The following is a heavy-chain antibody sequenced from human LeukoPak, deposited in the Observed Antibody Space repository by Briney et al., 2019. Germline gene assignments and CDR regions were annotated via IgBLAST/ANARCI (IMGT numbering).Heavy chain of an antibody. V-gene: IGHV3-23*01. CDR1: GFTFSTFG. Sequence: PGGSLRLSFVASGFTFSTFGMSWVRQAPGKGLEWVSSISDTGGYTYYADSMKGRFTISRDNSKNTLYLQMNSLRSEDTAVYYCARGGGYYYDSSGYKNAFDIWGQGTMVTVSS. CDR2: ISDTGGYT. D-gene: IGHD3-22*01. J-gene: IGHJ3*02. CDR3: ARGGGYYYDSSGYKNAFDI.